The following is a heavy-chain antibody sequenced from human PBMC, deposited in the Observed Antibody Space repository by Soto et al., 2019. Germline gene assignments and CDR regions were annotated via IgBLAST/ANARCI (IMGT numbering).Heavy chain of an antibody. CDR2: ICWVDDK. V-gene: IGHV2-5*02. CDR3: THKPSTVYDFDY. CDR1: VFSLSTSGVG. J-gene: IGHJ4*02. Sequence: QITLKESGPALVKPTQTLTLTCSLSVFSLSTSGVGVGWIRQPQGKALECLALICWVDDKRYSPSLKSRLSNNKNTSKNQLVLTMTTTDPVDTDTYYGTHKPSTVYDFDYWGQGALVTVSS. D-gene: IGHD1-20*01.